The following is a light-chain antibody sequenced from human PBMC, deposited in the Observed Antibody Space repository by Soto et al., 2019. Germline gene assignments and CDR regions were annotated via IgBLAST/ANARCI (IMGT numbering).Light chain of an antibody. CDR2: AAS. CDR1: QSVSKW. CDR3: QQSFTTPLS. J-gene: IGKJ4*01. Sequence: DVQMTQSPSTLSASVGDRVTITCRASQSVSKWLAWYQQKPGNVPTLLMYAASTLQGGVPARFNGSGFGTDFTFTISNLQPEDFATYYCQQSFTTPLSFGGGTKVEIK. V-gene: IGKV1-39*01.